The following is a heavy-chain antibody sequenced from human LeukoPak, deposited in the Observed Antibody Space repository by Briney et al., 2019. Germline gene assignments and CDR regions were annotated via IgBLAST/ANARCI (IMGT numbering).Heavy chain of an antibody. J-gene: IGHJ4*02. V-gene: IGHV3-23*01. CDR2: IRASGGTA. CDR3: AKDRPGYSSGWYPFDY. D-gene: IGHD6-19*01. Sequence: GGSLRLSCSASGFTFSSYAMSWVRQAPGKGLEWVSAIRASGGTAYYADSVKGRFTISRDNSKNTLYLQMNSLRAEDTAVYYCAKDRPGYSSGWYPFDYWGQGTLVTVSS. CDR1: GFTFSSYA.